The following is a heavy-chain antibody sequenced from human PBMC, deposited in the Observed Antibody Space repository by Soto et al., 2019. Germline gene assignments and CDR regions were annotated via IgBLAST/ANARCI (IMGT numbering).Heavy chain of an antibody. D-gene: IGHD1-1*01. CDR2: ISSSSTTI. V-gene: IGHV3-48*01. Sequence: GGSLRLSCAASGFTFSSYSMNWVRQAPGKGLEWVSYISSSSTTIYYADSVKVRFTISRDNAKNSLYLQMNSLRAEDTAVYYCVRAALYNWNDVSWFDPWGQGTLVTVSS. CDR3: VRAALYNWNDVSWFDP. J-gene: IGHJ5*02. CDR1: GFTFSSYS.